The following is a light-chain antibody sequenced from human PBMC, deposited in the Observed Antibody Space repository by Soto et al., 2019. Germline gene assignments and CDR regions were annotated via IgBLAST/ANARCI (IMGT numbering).Light chain of an antibody. Sequence: EIVMTQSPATLSVFPGERATLSCRASQSVSSNLVWYQQKPGQAPKLLIYNTFTRATGIPVRFSGSGSGTEFALTISRLQSEDVAVYYCQQYNNLPYTFGQGTKLEI. CDR2: NTF. CDR3: QQYNNLPYT. V-gene: IGKV3-15*01. J-gene: IGKJ2*01. CDR1: QSVSSN.